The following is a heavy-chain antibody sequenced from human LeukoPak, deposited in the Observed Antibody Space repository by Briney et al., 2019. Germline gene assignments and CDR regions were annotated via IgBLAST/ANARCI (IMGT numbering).Heavy chain of an antibody. V-gene: IGHV3-43*01. CDR1: GFTFDDYT. D-gene: IGHD3-22*01. CDR3: AKEGDYYDSSGYYFDY. CDR2: ISWDGGST. J-gene: IGHJ4*02. Sequence: GGSLRLSCAASGFTFDDYTMHWVRQAPGKGLEWVSLISWDGGSTYYADSVKGRFTISRDNSKNSLYLQMNSLRTEDTALYYCAKEGDYYDSSGYYFDYWGQGTLVTVSS.